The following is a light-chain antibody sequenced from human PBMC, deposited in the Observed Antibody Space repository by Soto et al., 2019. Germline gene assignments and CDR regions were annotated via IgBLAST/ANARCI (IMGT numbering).Light chain of an antibody. CDR3: QSSDIRNVV. CDR2: EDD. V-gene: IGLV6-57*02. J-gene: IGLJ2*01. Sequence: NFMLTQPHSVSECPGKTVTISCTGSGGSIASNYVQCFQQRPVSAPTTVIYEDDQRPSGVPDRFSGSIDSSSTSASLTISGLKTEDEADYYCQSSDIRNVVFGGGTKLTVL. CDR1: GGSIASNY.